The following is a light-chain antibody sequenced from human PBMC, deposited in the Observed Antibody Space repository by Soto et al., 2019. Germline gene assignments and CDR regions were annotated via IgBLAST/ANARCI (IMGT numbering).Light chain of an antibody. CDR1: SSDVGGYNY. J-gene: IGLJ1*01. Sequence: QSVLTQPASVSGSPGQSITISCTGTSSDVGGYNYVSWYQQHPGKAPKLMIYDVSNRPSGVSNRFSGSKSGNTASLTISGLQAEDEADYYCSSYRSSSTYVFGTGTKVTVL. CDR3: SSYRSSSTYV. V-gene: IGLV2-14*03. CDR2: DVS.